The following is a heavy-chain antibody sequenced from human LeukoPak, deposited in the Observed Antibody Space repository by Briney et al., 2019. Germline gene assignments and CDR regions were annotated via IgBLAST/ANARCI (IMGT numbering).Heavy chain of an antibody. D-gene: IGHD4-23*01. J-gene: IGHJ4*02. V-gene: IGHV3-23*01. CDR1: GFTFSSYA. CDR3: AKDGRVLRYGGNSH. Sequence: PGGSLRLSCAASGFTFSSYAMSWVRQAPGKGLEWVSAISGSGGSTYYADSVKGRFTISRDNSKNTLYLQMNSLRAEDTAVYYCAKDGRVLRYGGNSHWGQGTLVTVSS. CDR2: ISGSGGST.